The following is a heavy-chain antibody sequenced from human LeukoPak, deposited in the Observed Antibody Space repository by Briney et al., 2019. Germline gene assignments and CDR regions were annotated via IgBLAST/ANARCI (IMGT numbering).Heavy chain of an antibody. CDR3: ARISLLGITDY. CDR1: GGSISNYY. Sequence: PSETLSLTCTVSGGSISNYYWSWIRQPAGKGLGWIGRIYTSGSTNYNPSLKSRVTISVDTSKNQFSLKLSSVTAADTAVYYCARISLLGITDYWGQGTLVTVSS. CDR2: IYTSGST. V-gene: IGHV4-4*07. J-gene: IGHJ4*02. D-gene: IGHD7-27*01.